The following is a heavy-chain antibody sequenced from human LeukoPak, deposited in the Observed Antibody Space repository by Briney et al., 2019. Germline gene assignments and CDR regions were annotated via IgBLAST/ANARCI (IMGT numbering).Heavy chain of an antibody. D-gene: IGHD2-15*01. CDR1: GFTFSSYA. CDR2: ISGSGGST. J-gene: IGHJ4*02. V-gene: IGHV3-23*01. CDR3: AKQGYCSGGSCYPWYFDY. Sequence: PGGSLRLSCAASGFTFSSYAMSWVRRAPGKGLEWVSAISGSGGSTYYADSVKGRFTISRDNSKNTLYLQMNSLRAGDTAVYHCAKQGYCSGGSCYPWYFDYWGQGTLVTVSS.